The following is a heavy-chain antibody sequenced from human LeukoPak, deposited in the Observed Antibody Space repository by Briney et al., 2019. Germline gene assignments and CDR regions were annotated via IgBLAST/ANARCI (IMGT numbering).Heavy chain of an antibody. CDR2: INHSGSP. J-gene: IGHJ4*02. Sequence: PSETLSLTCAVYGESFSDYYWTWIRQPPGKGLKWIGEINHSGSPNNNPSLKSRVSISFDTSKNQFSLKLTSVTAADTAVYYCGSRRTAMFGVIKGPIDYWGQGTLVTVSS. CDR1: GESFSDYY. D-gene: IGHD3-3*01. CDR3: GSRRTAMFGVIKGPIDY. V-gene: IGHV4-34*01.